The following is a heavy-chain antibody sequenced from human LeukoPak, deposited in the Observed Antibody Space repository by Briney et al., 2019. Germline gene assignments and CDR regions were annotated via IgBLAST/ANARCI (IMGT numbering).Heavy chain of an antibody. CDR1: GFTFSSYA. CDR3: AREMEGDYGSGTFFDL. Sequence: GGSLRLSCAASGFTFSSYAMHWVRQAPGKGLEWVAVISYDGSNKYYADSLKGRFTISRDNVKNSMYLQMNGLRAEDTAVYYCAREMEGDYGSGTFFDLWGQGNMVTVSS. J-gene: IGHJ4*02. CDR2: ISYDGSNK. V-gene: IGHV3-30*04. D-gene: IGHD3-10*01.